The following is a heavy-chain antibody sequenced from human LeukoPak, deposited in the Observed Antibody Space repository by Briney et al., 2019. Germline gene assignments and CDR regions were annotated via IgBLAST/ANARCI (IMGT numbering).Heavy chain of an antibody. Sequence: SETLSLTCAVSGYSISSGYYWGWIRQPPGKGLERIGSIYHSGSTYYNPSLKSRVTISVDTSKNQFSLKLSSVTAADTAVYYCARDPLYGDYAGWFDPWGQGTLVTVSS. CDR1: GYSISSGYY. D-gene: IGHD4-17*01. CDR2: IYHSGST. V-gene: IGHV4-38-2*02. CDR3: ARDPLYGDYAGWFDP. J-gene: IGHJ5*02.